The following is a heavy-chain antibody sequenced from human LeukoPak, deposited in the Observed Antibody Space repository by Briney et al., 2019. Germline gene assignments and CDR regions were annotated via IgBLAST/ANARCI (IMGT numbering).Heavy chain of an antibody. Sequence: GGSLRLSCAASGFTFSSYWMSWGRQAPGKGLEWVANIKQDGSEKYYVDSVKGRFTISRDNAKNSLYLQMNSLRAEDTAVYYCARDIKLGSSWYSGWFDPWGQGTLVTVSS. J-gene: IGHJ5*02. CDR3: ARDIKLGSSWYSGWFDP. CDR2: IKQDGSEK. D-gene: IGHD6-13*01. CDR1: GFTFSSYW. V-gene: IGHV3-7*01.